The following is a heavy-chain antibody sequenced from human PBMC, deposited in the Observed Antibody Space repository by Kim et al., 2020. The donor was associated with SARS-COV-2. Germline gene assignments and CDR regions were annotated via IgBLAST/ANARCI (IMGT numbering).Heavy chain of an antibody. Sequence: GGSLRLSCAASGFIFRNYGMHWVRQAPVKGLEWVAVIWYDGSIKYYADSVKGRFTISRDNSKNTLYLQMNSLRAEDTAVYYCAKAPADGDYYYWGQGTLVTVSS. CDR2: IWYDGSIK. J-gene: IGHJ4*02. CDR1: GFIFRNYG. V-gene: IGHV3-33*06. CDR3: AKAPADGDYYY. D-gene: IGHD4-17*01.